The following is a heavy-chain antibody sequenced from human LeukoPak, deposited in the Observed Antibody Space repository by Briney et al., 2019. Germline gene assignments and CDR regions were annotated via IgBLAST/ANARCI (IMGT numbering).Heavy chain of an antibody. CDR1: GGSFSGYY. J-gene: IGHJ4*02. D-gene: IGHD3-22*01. V-gene: IGHV4-34*01. CDR3: ARGNYYDSSGYLTTTADFDY. CDR2: INHSGST. Sequence: PSETLSLTCAVYGGSFSGYYWSWIRQPPGKGLEWMGEINHSGSTNYNPSLKSRVTISVDTSKNQFSLKLSSVTAADTAVYYCARGNYYDSSGYLTTTADFDYWGQGTLVTVSS.